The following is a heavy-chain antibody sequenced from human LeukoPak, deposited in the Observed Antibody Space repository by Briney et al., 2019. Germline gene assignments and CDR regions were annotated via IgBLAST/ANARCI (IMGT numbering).Heavy chain of an antibody. J-gene: IGHJ4*02. CDR2: IYYSGST. CDR3: ARVDSSNWYDSRGYFDY. CDR1: GGSISSYY. V-gene: IGHV4-59*01. Sequence: SETLSLTCTVSGGSISSYYWSWIRQPPGKGLEWIGYIYYSGSTNYNPSLKSRVTISVDTSKNQFSLKLSSVTAADTAVYYCARVDSSNWYDSRGYFDYWGQGTLVTVSS. D-gene: IGHD6-13*01.